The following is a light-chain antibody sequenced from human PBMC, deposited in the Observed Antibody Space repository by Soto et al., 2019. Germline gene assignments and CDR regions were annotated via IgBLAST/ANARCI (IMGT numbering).Light chain of an antibody. CDR1: SSDVGGYYY. CDR2: EVS. J-gene: IGLJ2*01. CDR3: SSYAGNNNLV. V-gene: IGLV2-8*01. Sequence: QSALTQPPSASGSPGQSVTISCTGTSSDVGGYYYVSWYQQHPGKAPQLMIYEVSKRPSGVPDRFSGSKSGNTASLTVSGLQAEDEADYYCSSYAGNNNLVFGGGTKLTVL.